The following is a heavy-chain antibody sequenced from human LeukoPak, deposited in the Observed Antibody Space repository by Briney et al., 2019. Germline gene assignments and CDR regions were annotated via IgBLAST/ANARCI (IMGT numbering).Heavy chain of an antibody. J-gene: IGHJ3*01. Sequence: SETLSLTCTVSGDSMDTYYWNWIRQPAGKGLEWIGHIFTSGPTGSTNYNPSLKSRVIMSIDTSMNQFSLRLRSVTAADTAMYYCARESSSSSRPFDVWGQGTMVTVSS. CDR3: ARESSSSSRPFDV. CDR2: IFTSGPTGST. D-gene: IGHD2-2*01. V-gene: IGHV4-4*07. CDR1: GDSMDTYY.